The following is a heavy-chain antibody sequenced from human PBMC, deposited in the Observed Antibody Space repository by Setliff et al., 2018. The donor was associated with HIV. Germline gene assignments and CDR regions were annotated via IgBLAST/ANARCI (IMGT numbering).Heavy chain of an antibody. D-gene: IGHD3-22*01. V-gene: IGHV4-4*07. CDR2: VHSTGTT. J-gene: IGHJ3*01. Sequence: SETLSLTCTVSGGSFSTYYWSWIRQPAGEGLEYIGRVHSTGTTSYNPSLKSRVTMSVDTSKNQLSLKLRSVTAADTAVYYCARARITMTGGRLEPYAFDRWGQGTKVTV. CDR3: ARARITMTGGRLEPYAFDR. CDR1: GGSFSTYY.